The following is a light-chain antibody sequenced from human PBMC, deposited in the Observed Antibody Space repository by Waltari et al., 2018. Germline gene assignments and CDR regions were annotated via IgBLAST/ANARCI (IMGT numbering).Light chain of an antibody. J-gene: IGKJ4*01. V-gene: IGKV1-39*01. CDR3: QQSYSTLPLT. CDR2: AAS. CDR1: QSISSY. Sequence: DIQMTQSPSSLSASVGARVTITCRASQSISSYLNWYQQKPGKAPKLLIYAASSLQSGVPSRFSGSGSGTDFTLTISSLQPEDFATYYCQQSYSTLPLTFGGGTKVEIK.